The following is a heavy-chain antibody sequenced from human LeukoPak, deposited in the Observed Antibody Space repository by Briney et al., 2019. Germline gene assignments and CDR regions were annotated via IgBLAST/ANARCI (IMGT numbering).Heavy chain of an antibody. V-gene: IGHV1-46*01. CDR1: GYIFINHP. CDR2: INPNDGST. D-gene: IGHD3-10*01. Sequence: ASVKVSCRTSGYIFINHPVHWVRQAPGQGFELMGVINPNDGSTSYAQRFQGRVTMTRDKSTSTVYMEMRGLRSEDTAVYYCARVEYGSGSRGTFDMWGQGTMVIVSS. J-gene: IGHJ3*02. CDR3: ARVEYGSGSRGTFDM.